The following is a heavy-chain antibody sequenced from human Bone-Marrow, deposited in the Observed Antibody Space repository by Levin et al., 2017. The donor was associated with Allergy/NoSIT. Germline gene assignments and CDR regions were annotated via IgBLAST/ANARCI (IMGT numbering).Heavy chain of an antibody. V-gene: IGHV3-33*01. CDR3: AREYADYYFDY. J-gene: IGHJ4*02. CDR1: GFTFGSYG. D-gene: IGHD4-17*01. Sequence: PGGSLRLSCAASGFTFGSYGMHWVRQAPGKGLEWVATIWFDGTNKHYADSVKGRFSISRDNSKNALFLQMNSLRAEDTAVYYCAREYADYYFDYWGQGTLVTVSS. CDR2: IWFDGTNK.